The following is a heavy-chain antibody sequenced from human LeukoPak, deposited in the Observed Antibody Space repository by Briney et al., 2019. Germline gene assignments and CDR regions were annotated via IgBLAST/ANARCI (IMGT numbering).Heavy chain of an antibody. CDR3: AKGRGSSSSQIDY. D-gene: IGHD6-6*01. CDR1: GGSISSPY. V-gene: IGHV4-59*11. Sequence: PSETLSLTCAVSGGSISSPYWSWIRQPPGKGLEWIGYIYYTGTTNYNPSLKSRVAISVDTSKNQFSLKLSSVTAADTAVYYCAKGRGSSSSQIDYWGQGTLVTVSS. CDR2: IYYTGTT. J-gene: IGHJ4*02.